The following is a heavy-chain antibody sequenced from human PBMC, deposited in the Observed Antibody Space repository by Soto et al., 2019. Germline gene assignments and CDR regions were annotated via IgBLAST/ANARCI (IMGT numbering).Heavy chain of an antibody. D-gene: IGHD3-10*01. Sequence: QVQLQQWGAGLLKPSETLSLTCAVYGGSFSGYYWSWIRQPPGKGLEWIGEINHSGSTNYNPSLKIRVTISVDTSKNQFSLKLSSVTAADTAVYYCARVGSITMVRSLDPWGQGTLVTVSS. CDR1: GGSFSGYY. V-gene: IGHV4-34*01. CDR2: INHSGST. J-gene: IGHJ5*02. CDR3: ARVGSITMVRSLDP.